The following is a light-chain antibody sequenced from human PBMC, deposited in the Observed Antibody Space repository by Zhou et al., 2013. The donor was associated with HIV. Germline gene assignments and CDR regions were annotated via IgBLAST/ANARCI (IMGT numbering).Light chain of an antibody. CDR2: DAS. J-gene: IGKJ4*01. V-gene: IGKV1-33*01. Sequence: DIRMTQSPSSLSASVGDRVIITCQASQDISRYLNWYQQKPGKAPKLLIYDASNLETGVPSRFSGSGSGADFTLTISSLQPEDFATYYCLQAQSFPLTVGGGTKVEIK. CDR1: QDISRY. CDR3: LQAQSFPLT.